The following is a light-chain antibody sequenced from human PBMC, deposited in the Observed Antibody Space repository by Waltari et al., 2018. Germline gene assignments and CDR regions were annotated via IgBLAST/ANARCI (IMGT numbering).Light chain of an antibody. CDR2: YAS. J-gene: IGKJ4*01. Sequence: DIQITQSPSSLSASVGDRVTITCRASQSINRYLHWYQQKPGKAPKLLIFYASTLEKGVPSRFSGSGSGTEFTLTISSLQPDDFATYYCQHYSASSFTFGGGTKLEIK. CDR3: QHYSASSFT. CDR1: QSINRY. V-gene: IGKV1-5*01.